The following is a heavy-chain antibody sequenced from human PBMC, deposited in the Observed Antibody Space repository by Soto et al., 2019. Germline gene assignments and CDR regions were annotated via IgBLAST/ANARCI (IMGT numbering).Heavy chain of an antibody. D-gene: IGHD2-2*01. V-gene: IGHV4-30-4*02. Sequence: PSATXSLTCSFSGFSIEIGDNWWSGMRQPPGRALEWIAYIYSSGSTYYSPSLQSRFTISVDTAKNHFSLNLRSVTAADTAVYYCARGEQGSCSGINCYVDWLDPWGPGTLVTVS. J-gene: IGHJ5*02. CDR1: GFSIEIGDNW. CDR2: IYSSGST. CDR3: ARGEQGSCSGINCYVDWLDP.